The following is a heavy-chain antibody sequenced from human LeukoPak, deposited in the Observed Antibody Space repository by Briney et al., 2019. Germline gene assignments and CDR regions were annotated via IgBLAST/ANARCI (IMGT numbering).Heavy chain of an antibody. CDR2: ISSSSSYI. CDR1: GFTFSSYS. D-gene: IGHD6-13*01. J-gene: IGHJ4*02. CDR3: ARGVYSSSWSDY. V-gene: IGHV3-21*01. Sequence: GGSLRLSCAAPGFTFSSYSMNWVRQAPGKGLEWVSSISSSSSYIYYADSVKGRFTISRDNAKNSLYLQMNSLRAEDTAVYYCARGVYSSSWSDYWGQGTLVTVSS.